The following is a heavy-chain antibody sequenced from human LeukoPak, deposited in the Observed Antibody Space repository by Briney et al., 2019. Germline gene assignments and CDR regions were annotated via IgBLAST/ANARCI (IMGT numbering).Heavy chain of an antibody. V-gene: IGHV3-23*01. CDR1: GFTFGDYA. J-gene: IGHJ4*02. Sequence: GGSLRLSCVASGFTFGDYAISWVRQAPGKGLQWDTSISGSGNVTYYDDSVRGRVTISRDNSKNTLYLHLNSLRADDTAVYFCAKQGALATTVIVSLWYFDYWGQGTPVTVSS. CDR2: ISGSGNVT. CDR3: AKQGALATTVIVSLWYFDY. D-gene: IGHD3-16*02.